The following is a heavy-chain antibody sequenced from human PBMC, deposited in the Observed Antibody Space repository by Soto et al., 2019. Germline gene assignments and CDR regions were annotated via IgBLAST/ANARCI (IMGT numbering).Heavy chain of an antibody. CDR2: IIPIFGTA. J-gene: IGHJ5*02. V-gene: IGHV1-69*13. CDR3: ARYPYCSGGSCYVGDPNWFDP. Sequence: GASVKVSCKASGATFSSYAISWVRQAPGQGLEWMGGIIPIFGTANYAQKFRGRVTITADESTSTAYMELSSLRSEDTAVYYCARYPYCSGGSCYVGDPNWFDPWGQGTLVTVSS. CDR1: GATFSSYA. D-gene: IGHD2-15*01.